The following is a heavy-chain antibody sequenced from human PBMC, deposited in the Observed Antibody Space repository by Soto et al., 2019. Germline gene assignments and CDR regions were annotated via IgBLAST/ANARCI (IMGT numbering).Heavy chain of an antibody. CDR1: SGSSSSTSYY. Sequence: SETLSLTCTVSSGSSSSTSYYWAWLRHRPGKGLEWIGAIYYDGTTYYTESLKSRVSISVDTSKDQFSLKVNSVTAADTAVYFCARQGRNTKIVLVKHYAADFWGQGTAVTVSS. D-gene: IGHD3-22*01. CDR3: ARQGRNTKIVLVKHYAADF. CDR2: IYYDGTT. V-gene: IGHV4-39*01. J-gene: IGHJ6*02.